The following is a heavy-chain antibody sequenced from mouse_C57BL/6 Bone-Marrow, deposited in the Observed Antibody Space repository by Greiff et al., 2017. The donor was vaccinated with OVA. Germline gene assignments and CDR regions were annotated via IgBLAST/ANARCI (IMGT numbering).Heavy chain of an antibody. V-gene: IGHV1-64*01. CDR2: IHPNSGST. D-gene: IGHD2-3*01. Sequence: QVQLQQPGAELVKPGASVKLSCKASGYTFPSYWMHWVKQRPGQGLEWIGMIHPNSGSTNYNEKFKSKATLTVDKSSSTAYMQLSSLTSEDSAVYYCARAGWLLPYFDYWGQGTTLTVSS. J-gene: IGHJ2*01. CDR3: ARAGWLLPYFDY. CDR1: GYTFPSYW.